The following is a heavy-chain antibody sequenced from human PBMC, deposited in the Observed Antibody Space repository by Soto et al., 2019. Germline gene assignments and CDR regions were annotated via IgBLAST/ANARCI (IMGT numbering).Heavy chain of an antibody. Sequence: PSETLSLTFTVSGGSISSYYWSWIRQPPGKGLEWIGYIYYSGSTNYNPSLKSRVTISVDTSKHQFSLKLSSVTAADTAVYYCARRVGYYDRRGAFDIWGQGTMVT. V-gene: IGHV4-59*01. CDR3: ARRVGYYDRRGAFDI. D-gene: IGHD3-22*01. CDR2: IYYSGST. J-gene: IGHJ3*02. CDR1: GGSISSYY.